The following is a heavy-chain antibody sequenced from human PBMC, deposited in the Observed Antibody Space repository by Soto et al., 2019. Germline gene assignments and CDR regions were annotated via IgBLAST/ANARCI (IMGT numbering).Heavy chain of an antibody. CDR2: FDPEDGET. CDR1: GYTLTELS. Sequence: ASVKVSCKVSGYTLTELSMHWVRQAPGKGLEWMGGFDPEDGETIYAQKFQGRVTMTEDTSTDTAYMELSSLRSEDTAVYYCATNSGYDRLFDYWGQGTLVTVS. V-gene: IGHV1-24*01. CDR3: ATNSGYDRLFDY. J-gene: IGHJ4*02. D-gene: IGHD5-12*01.